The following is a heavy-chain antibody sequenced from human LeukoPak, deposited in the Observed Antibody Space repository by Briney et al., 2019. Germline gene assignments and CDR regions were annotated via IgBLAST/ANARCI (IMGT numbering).Heavy chain of an antibody. J-gene: IGHJ6*02. CDR2: IWYDGSNK. CDR1: GFTFSSYG. V-gene: IGHV3-33*01. D-gene: IGHD6-13*01. Sequence: PGRSLRLSCAASGFTFSSYGMHWVRQAPGMGLGWVAVIWYDGSNKYYADFVKGRFTISRDNSKNTLYLQMNSLRAEDTAVYYCAREGRGAAGTYYYYYGMDVWGQGTTVTVSS. CDR3: AREGRGAAGTYYYYYGMDV.